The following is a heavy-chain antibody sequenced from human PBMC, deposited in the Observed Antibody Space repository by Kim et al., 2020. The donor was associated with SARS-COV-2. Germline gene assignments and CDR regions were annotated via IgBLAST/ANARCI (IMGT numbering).Heavy chain of an antibody. Sequence: GGSLRLSCAASGFTFSSSEMHWVRQPTGKGLEWVSAIGASGDSSYPDSLKGRFIISRDSARNSLYLQMNSLTAGDTAVYYCAREGRSSAWNNWYFVLWGRSTLWTVSS. J-gene: IGHJ2*01. CDR1: GFTFSSSE. V-gene: IGHV3-13*01. CDR2: IGASGDS. CDR3: AREGRSSAWNNWYFVL. D-gene: IGHD6-13*01.